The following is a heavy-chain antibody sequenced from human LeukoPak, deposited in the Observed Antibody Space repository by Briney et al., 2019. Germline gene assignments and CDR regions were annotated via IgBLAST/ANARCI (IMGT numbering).Heavy chain of an antibody. D-gene: IGHD1-14*01. J-gene: IGHJ4*02. Sequence: GASVKVSCKTSGYTFSAFYMHWVRQAPGQGPEWMGWINPDSGGSEYGQKFQGRVTFTSDTSSTTIYMEVRSLKSDDTAMYYCARDMTGGIWARATSFDHWGQGTLVTVSS. V-gene: IGHV1-2*02. CDR2: INPDSGGS. CDR3: ARDMTGGIWARATSFDH. CDR1: GYTFSAFY.